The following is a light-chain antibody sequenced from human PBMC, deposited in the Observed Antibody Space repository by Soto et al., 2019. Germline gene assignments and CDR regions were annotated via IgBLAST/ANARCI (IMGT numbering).Light chain of an antibody. J-gene: IGLJ2*01. Sequence: QSVLTQPPSASGTPGQRVTISCSGSSSNIGNNYVHWYQQLPGTAPKLLIYRNNQRPSGVPDRVSGSKSGNSASLAISGLRSEDEADYYCAAWDDSLSGVVFGGGTKLTVL. V-gene: IGLV1-47*01. CDR3: AAWDDSLSGVV. CDR2: RNN. CDR1: SSNIGNNY.